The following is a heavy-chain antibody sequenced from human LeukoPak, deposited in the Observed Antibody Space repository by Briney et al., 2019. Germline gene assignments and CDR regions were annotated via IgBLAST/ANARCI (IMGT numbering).Heavy chain of an antibody. J-gene: IGHJ6*02. CDR2: IYYSGST. Sequence: SETLSLTCSVSGGSLSSGGYYWSWIRQHPGKGLEWIGYIYYSGSTYYNPSLKSRVTISVDTSKNQFSLKLSSVTAADTAVYYCARGTDYYDAQGYYGMDVWGQGTTVTVSS. D-gene: IGHD3-22*01. V-gene: IGHV4-31*03. CDR1: GGSLSSGGYY. CDR3: ARGTDYYDAQGYYGMDV.